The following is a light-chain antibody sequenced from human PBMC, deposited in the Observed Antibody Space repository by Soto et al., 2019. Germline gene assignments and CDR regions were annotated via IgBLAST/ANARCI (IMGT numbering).Light chain of an antibody. CDR1: QGIDSY. Sequence: IQLTQSPSSLSASVGDRVTITCRASQGIDSYLAWYQQRPGKVPQLLIYETSILQSGVSSRFSGSGSGTDFTLTISSLQSEDFALYYCQQYNDWPLTFGQGTKVDIK. CDR3: QQYNDWPLT. J-gene: IGKJ1*01. CDR2: ETS. V-gene: IGKV1-9*01.